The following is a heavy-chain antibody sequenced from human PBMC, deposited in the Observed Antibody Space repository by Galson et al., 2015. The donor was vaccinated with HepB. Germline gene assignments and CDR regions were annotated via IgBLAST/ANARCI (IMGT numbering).Heavy chain of an antibody. V-gene: IGHV3-30*18. CDR2: ISYYGSNK. Sequence: TLRLSCAASGFTSSSSGLLWVRQAPGKGLEWVAVISYYGSNKYYAATVKGRFTISRDNSKNTLYLQMNSLRAEDTAVYYCAKDHDDYSRRRFYLFDYWGQGTLVTVSS. J-gene: IGHJ4*02. D-gene: IGHD4-11*01. CDR3: AKDHDDYSRRRFYLFDY. CDR1: GFTSSSSG.